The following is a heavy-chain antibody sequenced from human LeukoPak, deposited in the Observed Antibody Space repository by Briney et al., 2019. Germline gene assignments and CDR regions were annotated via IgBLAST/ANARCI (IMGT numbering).Heavy chain of an antibody. D-gene: IGHD1-1*01. CDR3: AKKAGNDDYFDY. J-gene: IGHJ4*02. V-gene: IGHV3-9*03. CDR1: GFTFDDYA. CDR2: ISWNSGSI. Sequence: GGSLRLSCAASGFTFDDYAMHWVRQAPGKGLEWVSGISWNSGSIGYAHSVKGRFTISRDNAKNSLYLQMNSLRAEDMALYYCAKKAGNDDYFDYWGQGTLVTVSS.